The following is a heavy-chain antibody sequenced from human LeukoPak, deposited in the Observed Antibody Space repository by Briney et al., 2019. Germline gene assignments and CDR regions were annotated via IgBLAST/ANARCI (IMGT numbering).Heavy chain of an antibody. CDR1: GFTFSSYA. CDR3: ALGYCSSTSCYEHQGQSDY. CDR2: ISYDGSNK. V-gene: IGHV3-30*04. D-gene: IGHD2-2*01. J-gene: IGHJ4*02. Sequence: GVSLRLSCAASGFTFSSYAMHWVRQAPGKGLEWVAVISYDGSNKYYADSVKGRFTISRDNSKHTLYLQMNSLRAEDTAVYYCALGYCSSTSCYEHQGQSDYWGQGTLVTVSS.